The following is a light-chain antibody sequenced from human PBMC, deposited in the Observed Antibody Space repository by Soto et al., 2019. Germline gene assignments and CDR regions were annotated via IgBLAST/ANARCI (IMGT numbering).Light chain of an antibody. Sequence: DIQMTQSPSSVSASVGDRVTITCRASQGISSWLAWYQQKPGKAPNLLIYDASSLQSGVPSRFSGSGFGTEFTPTISSLQPDDFATYYCQQYNTYPWTFGQGTKVDIK. V-gene: IGKV1D-16*01. CDR2: DAS. CDR1: QGISSW. CDR3: QQYNTYPWT. J-gene: IGKJ1*01.